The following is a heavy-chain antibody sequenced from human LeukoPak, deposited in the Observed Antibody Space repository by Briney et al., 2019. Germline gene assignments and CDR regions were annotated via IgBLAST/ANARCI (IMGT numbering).Heavy chain of an antibody. CDR2: ISCSIYYSGST. CDR1: GGSISGYY. V-gene: IGHV4-59*01. CDR3: ARVLSGWPYQFDY. D-gene: IGHD6-19*01. J-gene: IGHJ4*02. Sequence: PSETLSLTCTVSGGSISGYYWGWIRQPPGKGLEWIGYISCSIYYSGSTNYNPSLESRVTISLDTSKNQFSLKLTSVTAADTAVYYCARVLSGWPYQFDYWGQGTLVTVSS.